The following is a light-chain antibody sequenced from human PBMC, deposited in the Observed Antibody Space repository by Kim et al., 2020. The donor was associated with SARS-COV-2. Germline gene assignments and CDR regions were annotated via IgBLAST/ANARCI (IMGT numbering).Light chain of an antibody. V-gene: IGLV4-69*01. Sequence: AAVPLTHTLSKGHGRYAVAWHQQQLDKDPRFLMKVNNDGSHTKGDGIPGRFSGSGSGAERYLAISSLQAEDEADYYCQTWDIGIRVFGGGPQLTVL. CDR1: KGHGRYA. CDR3: QTWDIGIRV. CDR2: VNNDGSH. J-gene: IGLJ3*02.